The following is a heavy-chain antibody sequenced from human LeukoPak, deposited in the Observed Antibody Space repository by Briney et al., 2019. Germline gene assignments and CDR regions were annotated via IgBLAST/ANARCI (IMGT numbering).Heavy chain of an antibody. J-gene: IGHJ4*02. CDR1: GFTFSDHY. CDR3: ARDRHGYFDY. Sequence: GGSLRLSCAASGFTFSDHYMTWLRQAPGKGLESISYISHNGDTKYYADSVKGRLSISRDNAKSSLYLEMNSLRVGDTAVYYCARDRHGYFDYWGQGTLVTVSS. D-gene: IGHD6-13*01. V-gene: IGHV3-11*01. CDR2: ISHNGDTK.